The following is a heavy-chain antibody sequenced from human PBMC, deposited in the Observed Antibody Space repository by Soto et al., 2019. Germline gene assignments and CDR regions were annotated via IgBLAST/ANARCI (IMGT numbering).Heavy chain of an antibody. Sequence: ASVKVSCKASGYTFTSYGISWVRQAPGQGLEWMGWISAYNGNTNYAQKLQGRVTMTTDTSTSTAYMELRSLRSDDTAVYYCASLNYYDSSGYGGDAFDIWGQGTMVTVSS. J-gene: IGHJ3*02. CDR2: ISAYNGNT. D-gene: IGHD3-22*01. CDR1: GYTFTSYG. V-gene: IGHV1-18*01. CDR3: ASLNYYDSSGYGGDAFDI.